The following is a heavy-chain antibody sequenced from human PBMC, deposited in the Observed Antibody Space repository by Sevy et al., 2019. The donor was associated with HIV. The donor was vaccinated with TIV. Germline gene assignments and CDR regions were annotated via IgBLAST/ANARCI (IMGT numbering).Heavy chain of an antibody. CDR2: ISYDGSNK. CDR1: GFTFSSYG. Sequence: GGSLRLSCAASGFTFSSYGMHWVRQAPGKGLEWVAVISYDGSNKYYADSVKGRFTISRDNSKNTLYLQMNSLRAEDTAVYYCAKDPGAYYYYYMDVWGKGTTVTVSS. J-gene: IGHJ6*03. V-gene: IGHV3-30*18. CDR3: AKDPGAYYYYYMDV.